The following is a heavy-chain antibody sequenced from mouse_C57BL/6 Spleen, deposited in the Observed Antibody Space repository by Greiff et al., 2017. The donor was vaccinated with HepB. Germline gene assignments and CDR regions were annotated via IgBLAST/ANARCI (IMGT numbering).Heavy chain of an antibody. V-gene: IGHV14-1*01. Sequence: EVHLVESGAELVRPGASVKLSCTASGFNIKDYYMHWVKQRPEQGLEWIGRIDPEDGDTEYAPKFQGKATMTADTSSNTAYLQLSSLTSEDTAVYYCTPYGSSYPAYFDYWGQGTTLTVSS. CDR3: TPYGSSYPAYFDY. J-gene: IGHJ2*01. CDR1: GFNIKDYY. CDR2: IDPEDGDT. D-gene: IGHD1-1*01.